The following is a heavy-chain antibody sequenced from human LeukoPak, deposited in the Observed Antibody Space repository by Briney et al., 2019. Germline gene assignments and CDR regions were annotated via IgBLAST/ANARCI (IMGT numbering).Heavy chain of an antibody. CDR3: AKGITIFGVVIIREYYFDY. D-gene: IGHD3-3*01. CDR2: ISYDGSHK. J-gene: IGHJ4*02. Sequence: GGSLRLSCAASGFTFSSYAMHWVRQAPGKGLEWVAVISYDGSHKYNADSVKGRFTISRDNSKNTLYLQMNGLRAEDTAVYYCAKGITIFGVVIIREYYFDYWGQGTLVTVSS. V-gene: IGHV3-30-3*01. CDR1: GFTFSSYA.